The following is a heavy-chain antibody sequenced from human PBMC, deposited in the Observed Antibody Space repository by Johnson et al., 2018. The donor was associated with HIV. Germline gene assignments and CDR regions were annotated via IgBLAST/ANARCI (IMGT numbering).Heavy chain of an antibody. CDR2: ISYSGSST. D-gene: IGHD3-22*01. CDR3: AREISRYYYDYAAFDL. CDR1: GFSFDSHA. J-gene: IGHJ3*01. Sequence: MMLVESGGGLVQPGGSLRLSCAASGFSFDSHAINWVRQAPGKGLQWVSAISYSGSSTYYADSVKGRFTISRDNSRSTVYLHMINLGADDTALYYCAREISRYYYDYAAFDLWGQGTTVTVSS. V-gene: IGHV3-23*04.